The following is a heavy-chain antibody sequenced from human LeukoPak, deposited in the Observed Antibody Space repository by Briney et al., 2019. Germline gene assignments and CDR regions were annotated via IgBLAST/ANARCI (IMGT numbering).Heavy chain of an antibody. Sequence: ASVKVSCKASGYTFTSYGISWERQAPGQGLEWMGWISAYNGNTNYAQKLQGRVTMTTDTSTSTAYMELRSLRSDDTAVYYCARAEGGVAYCGGDCYDNWGQGTLVTVSS. CDR2: ISAYNGNT. CDR1: GYTFTSYG. V-gene: IGHV1-18*01. CDR3: ARAEGGVAYCGGDCYDN. D-gene: IGHD2-21*02. J-gene: IGHJ4*02.